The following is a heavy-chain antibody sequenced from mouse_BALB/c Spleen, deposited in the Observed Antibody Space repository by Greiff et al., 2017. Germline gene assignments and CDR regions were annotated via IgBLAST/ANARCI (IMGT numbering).Heavy chain of an antibody. J-gene: IGHJ4*01. D-gene: IGHD3-3*01. CDR3: AKGSHYAMDY. CDR2: ISYSGST. V-gene: IGHV3-2*02. Sequence: EVKLKESGPGLVKPSQSLSLTCTVTGYSITSDYAWNWIRQFPGNKLEWMGYISYSGSTSYNPSLKSRISITRDTSKNQFFLQLNSVTTEDTATYYCAKGSHYAMDYWGQGTSVTVSS. CDR1: GYSITSDYA.